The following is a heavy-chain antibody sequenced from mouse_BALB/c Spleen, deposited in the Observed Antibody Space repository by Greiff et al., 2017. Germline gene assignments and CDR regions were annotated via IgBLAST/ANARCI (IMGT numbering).Heavy chain of an antibody. CDR1: GYTFTSYW. CDR3: ARSTYDGYLYAMDY. J-gene: IGHJ4*01. CDR2: INPSTGYT. D-gene: IGHD2-3*01. Sequence: QVQLQQSGAELAKPGASVKMSCKASGYTFTSYWMHWVKQRPGQGLEWIGYINPSTGYTEYNQKFKDKATLTADKSSSTAYMQLSSLTSEDSAVYYCARSTYDGYLYAMDYWGQGTSVTVSS. V-gene: IGHV1-7*01.